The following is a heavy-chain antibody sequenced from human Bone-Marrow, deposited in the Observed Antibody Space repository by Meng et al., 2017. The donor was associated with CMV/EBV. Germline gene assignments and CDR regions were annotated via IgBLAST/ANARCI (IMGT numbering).Heavy chain of an antibody. Sequence: SETLSLTCAVYGGSFSGYYWSWIRQPPGKGLEWIGEINHSGSTNYNPSLKSRVTISVDTSKNQLSLKLSSVTAADTAGYYCARTSRRNYSSSTSCYMGGWFDPWGQGTLVTVSS. V-gene: IGHV4-34*01. CDR3: ARTSRRNYSSSTSCYMGGWFDP. CDR2: INHSGST. CDR1: GGSFSGYY. J-gene: IGHJ5*02. D-gene: IGHD2-2*02.